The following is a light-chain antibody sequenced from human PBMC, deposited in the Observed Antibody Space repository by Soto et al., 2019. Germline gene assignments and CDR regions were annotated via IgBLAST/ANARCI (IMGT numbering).Light chain of an antibody. CDR2: DDS. CDR1: NSDVGIYNY. Sequence: QSAPTQPASVSGSPGQSITISCTGTNSDVGIYNYVSWYQQHPGKAPKLIIYDDSNRPSGVSNRFSGYKSGNTASLTISGLQAEDEADYYCSSYGGTRAFGTGTKVTVL. J-gene: IGLJ1*01. V-gene: IGLV2-14*03. CDR3: SSYGGTRA.